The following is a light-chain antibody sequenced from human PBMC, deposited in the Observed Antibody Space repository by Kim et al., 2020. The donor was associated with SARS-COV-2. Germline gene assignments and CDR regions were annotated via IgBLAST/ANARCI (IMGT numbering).Light chain of an antibody. J-gene: IGKJ2*01. V-gene: IGKV3-15*01. CDR1: QSVSSN. CDR3: HQFNNWHT. Sequence: EIVMTQSPATLSVSPGERVTLSCTASQSVSSNLAWYQQKPGQAPRLLIYGASTRATGIPARFSGSGSGTEFTLTISSLQSEDFAVYYCHQFNNWHTFGQGTKLEI. CDR2: GAS.